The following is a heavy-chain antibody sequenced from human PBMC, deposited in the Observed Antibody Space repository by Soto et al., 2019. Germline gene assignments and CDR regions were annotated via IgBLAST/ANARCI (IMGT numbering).Heavy chain of an antibody. CDR3: ARDRGGYNMNNWFDP. V-gene: IGHV1-69*12. CDR1: GGTFSSYA. Sequence: QVQLMQSGAEVKKPGSSVKVSCKASGGTFSSYAISWVRQAPGQGLEWMGGIIPIFGTANYAQKFQGRVTSTADASTSTAYMELSSLRSEDTAVYYCARDRGGYNMNNWFDPWGQGTLVTVSS. CDR2: IIPIFGTA. D-gene: IGHD5-12*01. J-gene: IGHJ5*02.